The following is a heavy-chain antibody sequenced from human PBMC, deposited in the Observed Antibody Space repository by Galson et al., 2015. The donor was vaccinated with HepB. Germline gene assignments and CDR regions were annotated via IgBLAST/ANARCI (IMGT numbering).Heavy chain of an antibody. J-gene: IGHJ4*02. Sequence: SVKVSCKASGYTFTSYDINWVRQATGQGLEWMGWMNPNSGNTGYAQKFQGRVTMTRNTSISTAYMELSGLRSEDTAVYYCARGWVGYSGSYYYGYWGQGTLVTVSS. CDR1: GYTFTSYD. V-gene: IGHV1-8*01. CDR3: ARGWVGYSGSYYYGY. CDR2: MNPNSGNT. D-gene: IGHD1-26*01.